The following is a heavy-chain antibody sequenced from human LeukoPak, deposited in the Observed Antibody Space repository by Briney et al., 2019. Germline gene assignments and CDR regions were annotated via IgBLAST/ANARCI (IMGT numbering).Heavy chain of an antibody. CDR2: IYPGDSDT. J-gene: IGHJ5*02. CDR3: ARAKGYCSGRSCYSFDP. D-gene: IGHD2-15*01. V-gene: IGHV5-51*01. Sequence: GESLKISCKGSGYSFTSYWIGGVRQMPGKGLEGMGIIYPGDSDTRYSPSFQGQVTISADKSISTAYLQWSSLKASDTAMYYCARAKGYCSGRSCYSFDPWGQGTLVTVSS. CDR1: GYSFTSYW.